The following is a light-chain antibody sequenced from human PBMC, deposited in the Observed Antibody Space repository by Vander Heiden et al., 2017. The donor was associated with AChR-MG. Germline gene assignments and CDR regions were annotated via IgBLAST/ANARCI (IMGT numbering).Light chain of an antibody. Sequence: EIVLTQSPGTLSLSRGERATLSCRAIQSVSSSYLAWYQQKPGQAPRLLIYGASSRATGIPDRFSGSGSGTDFTLTISRLEPEDFAVYYCQQYGSSLFAFGGGTKVEIK. CDR3: QQYGSSLFA. CDR2: GAS. J-gene: IGKJ4*01. V-gene: IGKV3-20*01. CDR1: QSVSSSY.